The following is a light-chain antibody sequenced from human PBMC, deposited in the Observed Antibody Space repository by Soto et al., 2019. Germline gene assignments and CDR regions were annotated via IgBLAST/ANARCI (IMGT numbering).Light chain of an antibody. Sequence: QSALTQPASVSGSPGQSITISCTGTSSDVGGYNYVSWYQQHPGKAPKLMIYEVSNRPSGISNRFSGSKSGNTASLTISGHQAEDEADYYCSSYTTSDTWVFAGGTQLTVL. CDR3: SSYTTSDTWV. J-gene: IGLJ3*02. V-gene: IGLV2-14*01. CDR1: SSDVGGYNY. CDR2: EVS.